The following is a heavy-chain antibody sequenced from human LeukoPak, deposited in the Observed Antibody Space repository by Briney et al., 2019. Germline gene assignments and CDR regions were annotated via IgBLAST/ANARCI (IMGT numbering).Heavy chain of an antibody. Sequence: KTSETLSLTCTVSGGSINSYYWSWIRQPPGKGLEWIGYIYYSGSTNYNPSLKSRVTISVDTSKNQFSLKLSSVTAADTAVYYCASSIAVARPYYFDYWGQGTLVTVSS. J-gene: IGHJ4*02. V-gene: IGHV4-59*01. CDR3: ASSIAVARPYYFDY. CDR2: IYYSGST. CDR1: GGSINSYY. D-gene: IGHD6-19*01.